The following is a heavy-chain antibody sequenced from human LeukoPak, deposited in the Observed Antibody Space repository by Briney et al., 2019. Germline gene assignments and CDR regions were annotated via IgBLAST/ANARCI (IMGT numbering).Heavy chain of an antibody. CDR2: ISYDGSNK. Sequence: PGRSLRLSCAASGFTFSSYAMHWVRQAPGKGLEWVAVISYDGSNKYYADSVKGRFTISRDNSKNTLYLQMNSLRAEDTAVYYCARSKRTVTLDDYWGQGTLVTVSS. V-gene: IGHV3-30-3*01. J-gene: IGHJ4*02. CDR3: ARSKRTVTLDDY. D-gene: IGHD4-17*01. CDR1: GFTFSSYA.